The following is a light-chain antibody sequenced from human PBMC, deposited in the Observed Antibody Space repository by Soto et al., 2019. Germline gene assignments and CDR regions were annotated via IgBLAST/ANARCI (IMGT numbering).Light chain of an antibody. CDR3: SSYKIGSVYYV. CDR2: EVS. V-gene: IGLV2-14*01. CDR1: DSDVGGFNY. J-gene: IGLJ1*01. Sequence: QSALTQPASVSGSPGQSITISCTGTDSDVGGFNYVSWYQHHPGKAPKLIIFEVSNRPSGVSCRFSGSKSGKSASLTISGLQAEAEADYSCSSYKIGSVYYVFGNGTKSPS.